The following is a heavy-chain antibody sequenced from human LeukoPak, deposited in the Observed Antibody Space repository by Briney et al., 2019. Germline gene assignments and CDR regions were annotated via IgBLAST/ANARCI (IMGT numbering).Heavy chain of an antibody. CDR1: GGSFSGYY. CDR2: INHSGST. Sequence: SETLSLTCAVYGGSFSGYYWSWIRQPPGKGLEWIGEINHSGSTNYNPSLKSRVTISVDTSKNQFSLKLSSVTAADTAVYYSARDYYDSSGDAFDIWGQGTMVTVSS. J-gene: IGHJ3*02. D-gene: IGHD3-22*01. V-gene: IGHV4-34*01. CDR3: ARDYYDSSGDAFDI.